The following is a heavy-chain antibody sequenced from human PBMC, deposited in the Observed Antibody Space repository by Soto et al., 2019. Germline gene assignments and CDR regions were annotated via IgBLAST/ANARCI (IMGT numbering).Heavy chain of an antibody. V-gene: IGHV3-48*03. CDR3: ARDGSGYVKIYYYYGMDV. CDR2: ISSSGSTI. D-gene: IGHD5-12*01. CDR1: GFTFSSYE. Sequence: PGGSLRLSCAASGFTFSSYEMNWVRQAPGKGLEWVSYISSSGSTIYYADSVKGRFTISRDNAKNSLYLQMNSLRAEDTAVYYCARDGSGYVKIYYYYGMDVWGQGTTVTVS. J-gene: IGHJ6*02.